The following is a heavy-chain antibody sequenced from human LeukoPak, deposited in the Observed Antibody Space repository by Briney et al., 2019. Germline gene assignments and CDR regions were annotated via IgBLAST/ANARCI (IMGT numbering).Heavy chain of an antibody. Sequence: GGSLRLSCAASGFTFSSNYMSWVRQAPGKGLEWVSVLYGGGSTYYADSVKGRFTIPRDNSKNTLYLQMNSLRAEDTAVYYCARSPSGEPTNWGQGTLVTVSS. D-gene: IGHD3-16*01. J-gene: IGHJ4*02. CDR2: LYGGGST. CDR3: ARSPSGEPTN. CDR1: GFTFSSNY. V-gene: IGHV3-53*01.